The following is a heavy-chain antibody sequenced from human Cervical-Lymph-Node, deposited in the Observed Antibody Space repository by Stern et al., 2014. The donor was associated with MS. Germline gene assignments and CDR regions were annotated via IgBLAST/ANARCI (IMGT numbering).Heavy chain of an antibody. V-gene: IGHV1-69*01. CDR1: GGAFNTYP. CDR2: IIPIFGTP. Sequence: VQLVESGAEVKKPGSSVKVSCKASGGAFNTYPINWVRQARGRALEGMGGIIPIFGTPNYAQRFKGRVTIGADEATTTAYMELSSLTYEDTAVYYCATPVSVTVGAMDVWGQGTAVTVSS. J-gene: IGHJ6*02. CDR3: ATPVSVTVGAMDV. D-gene: IGHD2-21*02.